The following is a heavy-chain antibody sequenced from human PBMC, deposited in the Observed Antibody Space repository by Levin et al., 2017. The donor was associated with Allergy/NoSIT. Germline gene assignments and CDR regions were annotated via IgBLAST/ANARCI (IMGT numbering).Heavy chain of an antibody. CDR3: ARSGPITDY. CDR1: GDSVSSNSAA. Sequence: SQTLSLTCAISGDSVSSNSAAWNWIRQSLSRGLEWLGRTYYRSKWYHDYAPSLKGRITISPDTSENQFSLQLSSVTPEDTAVYYCARSGPITDYWGQGTLVTVSS. V-gene: IGHV6-1*01. CDR2: TYYRSKWYH. D-gene: IGHD2-15*01. J-gene: IGHJ4*02.